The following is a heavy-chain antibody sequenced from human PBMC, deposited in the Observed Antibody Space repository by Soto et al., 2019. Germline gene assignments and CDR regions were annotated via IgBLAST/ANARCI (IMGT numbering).Heavy chain of an antibody. CDR3: ARHEIYDSSGYYYSGAYWFDP. D-gene: IGHD3-22*01. V-gene: IGHV4-39*01. CDR1: GGSTSSISYY. J-gene: IGHJ5*02. CDR2: IYYSGST. Sequence: PSEILSLTCTVSGGSTSSISYYWAWIRQPPGKGLEWIGSIYYSGSTYYNPSLKSRVTISVDTSKNQFSLKLSSVTAADTAVYYCARHEIYDSSGYYYSGAYWFDPWGQGTLVTVSS.